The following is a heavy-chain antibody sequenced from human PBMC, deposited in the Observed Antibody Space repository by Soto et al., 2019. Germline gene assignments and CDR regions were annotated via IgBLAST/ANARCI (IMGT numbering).Heavy chain of an antibody. J-gene: IGHJ4*02. CDR2: ISYDGNKK. CDR3: AKDNCSGGDCFSRFDY. V-gene: IGHV3-30*18. D-gene: IGHD2-21*02. CDR1: GFIFSNYG. Sequence: QVQLVESGGGVVQPGRSLRLSCVPSGFIFSNYGMHWVRQAPGKALEWVAVISYDGNKKDYGDSVKGRFTISRDNSKNTLYLQMSSLRTEDTAVYYCAKDNCSGGDCFSRFDYWGPGTLVTVSS.